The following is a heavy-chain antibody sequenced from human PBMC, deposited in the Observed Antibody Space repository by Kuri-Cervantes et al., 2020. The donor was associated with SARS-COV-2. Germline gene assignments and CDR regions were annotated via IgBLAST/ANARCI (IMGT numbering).Heavy chain of an antibody. CDR3: AKDAAAAVKVCYFDY. CDR1: GFTFSSYA. CDR2: IRYDGSNK. J-gene: IGHJ4*02. D-gene: IGHD6-13*01. V-gene: IGHV3-30*02. Sequence: GESLKISCAASGFTFSSYAMHWVRQAPGKGLEWVAFIRYDGSNKYYADSVKGRFTISRDNSKNTLYLQMNSLRAEDTAVYYCAKDAAAAVKVCYFDYWGQGTLVTVSS.